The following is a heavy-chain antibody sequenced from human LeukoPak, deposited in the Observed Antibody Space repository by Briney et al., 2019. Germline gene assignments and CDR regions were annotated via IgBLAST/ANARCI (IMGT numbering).Heavy chain of an antibody. CDR3: ARGGGHSAYNYFYLDV. D-gene: IGHD5-12*01. Sequence: SETLSLTCTLPLGSFRGYIWSWIRPPPGKGVGWVGQIKHSRSTYYSPCLNTRLIISVDTSNDQFSLRLSSVIAAYTAVYYSARGGGHSAYNYFYLDVGGKGTRVTVS. V-gene: IGHV4-34*01. CDR2: IKHSRST. CDR1: LGSFRGYI. J-gene: IGHJ6*03.